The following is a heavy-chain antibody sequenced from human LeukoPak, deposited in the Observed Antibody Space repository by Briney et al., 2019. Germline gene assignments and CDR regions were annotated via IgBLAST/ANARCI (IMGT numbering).Heavy chain of an antibody. V-gene: IGHV3-23*01. CDR3: ASPGLVVITRYAFDI. CDR1: GFTFSSYA. CDR2: ISGSGSTI. D-gene: IGHD3-22*01. J-gene: IGHJ3*02. Sequence: GGSLRLSCAASGFTFSSYAMSWVRQAPGKGLEWVSVISGSGSTIYYADSVKGRFTISRDNAKNSLYLQMNSLRAEDTAVYYCASPGLVVITRYAFDIWGQGTMVTVSS.